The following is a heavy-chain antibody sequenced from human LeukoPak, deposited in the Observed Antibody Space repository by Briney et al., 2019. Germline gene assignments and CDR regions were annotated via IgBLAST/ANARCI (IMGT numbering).Heavy chain of an antibody. CDR1: GFTFSNYA. D-gene: IGHD3-10*01. J-gene: IGHJ4*02. CDR3: ARDRGMVRGEVLDY. V-gene: IGHV3-30-3*01. Sequence: PGGPLRLSCAASGFTFSNYAMHWVRQAPGKGLEWVAVISFDGNNEYYADSVKGRFTISRDNSKNTVYVQMNSLRAEDTAMYYCARDRGMVRGEVLDYWGREPWSPSPQ. CDR2: ISFDGNNE.